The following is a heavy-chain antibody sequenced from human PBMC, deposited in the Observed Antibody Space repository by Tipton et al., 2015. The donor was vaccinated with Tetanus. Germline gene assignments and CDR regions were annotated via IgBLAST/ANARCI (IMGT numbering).Heavy chain of an antibody. D-gene: IGHD6-13*01. CDR2: IYYSGST. V-gene: IGHV4-31*03. CDR3: ARVVGAAAGTKVDY. Sequence: PGLVKPSETLSLTCTVSGGSISSGGYYWSWIRQHPGKGLEWIGYIYYSGSTYYNPSLKSRVTISVDTSKNQFSLKLSSVTAADTAVYYCARVVGAAAGTKVDYWGQGTLVTVSS. J-gene: IGHJ4*02. CDR1: GGSISSGGYY.